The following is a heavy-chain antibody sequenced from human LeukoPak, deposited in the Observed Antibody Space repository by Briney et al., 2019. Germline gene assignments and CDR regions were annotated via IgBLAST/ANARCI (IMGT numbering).Heavy chain of an antibody. Sequence: PSETLSLTCAVYGGSFSGYYWSWIRQPPGEGLEWIGEINHSGSTNYNPSLKSRVTISVDTSKNQFSLKLSSVTAADTAVYYCARVALNYDFWSGYTNWFDPWGQGTLVTVSS. CDR1: GGSFSGYY. CDR2: INHSGST. V-gene: IGHV4-34*01. J-gene: IGHJ5*02. CDR3: ARVALNYDFWSGYTNWFDP. D-gene: IGHD3-3*01.